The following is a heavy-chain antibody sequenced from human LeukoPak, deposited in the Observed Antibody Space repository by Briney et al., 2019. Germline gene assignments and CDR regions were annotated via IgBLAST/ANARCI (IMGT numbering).Heavy chain of an antibody. CDR2: IWYDGSNK. D-gene: IGHD5-18*01. J-gene: IGHJ4*02. CDR3: AREGTAMVRVFDY. V-gene: IGHV3-33*01. CDR1: GFTFSSYG. Sequence: GGSLRLSCATSGFTFSSYGLHWVRQAPGKGLEWVAVIWYDGSNKYYADSVKGRFTISRDNSKNTLYLQMNSLKAEDTAVYYCAREGTAMVRVFDYWGQGTLVTVSS.